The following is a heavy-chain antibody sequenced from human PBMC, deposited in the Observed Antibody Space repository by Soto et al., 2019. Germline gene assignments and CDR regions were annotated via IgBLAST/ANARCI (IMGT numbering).Heavy chain of an antibody. Sequence: SVKVSCKVSGGTFSSYGISWVRQAPGQGLEWMGEIIPIFKTANYAQKFQGRVTITADESKNQFSLKLSSVTAADTAVYYCARQPAYYYDSSGYYLDYWGQGTLVTVSS. CDR2: IIPIFKTA. V-gene: IGHV1-69*13. CDR3: ARQPAYYYDSSGYYLDY. D-gene: IGHD3-22*01. J-gene: IGHJ4*02. CDR1: GGTFSSYG.